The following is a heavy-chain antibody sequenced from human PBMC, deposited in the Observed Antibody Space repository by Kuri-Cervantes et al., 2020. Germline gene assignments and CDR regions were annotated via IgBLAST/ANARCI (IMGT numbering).Heavy chain of an antibody. CDR1: GYSFTNFW. Sequence: GGSLRLSCKVSGYSFTNFWIAWVRQAPGQGLEWMGWINPNSGGTNYAQKFQGWVTMTRDTSISTAYMELSRLRSEDTAVYYCAREGPNVLSSWGQGTLVTVSS. J-gene: IGHJ5*02. CDR2: INPNSGGT. CDR3: AREGPNVLSS. V-gene: IGHV1-2*04.